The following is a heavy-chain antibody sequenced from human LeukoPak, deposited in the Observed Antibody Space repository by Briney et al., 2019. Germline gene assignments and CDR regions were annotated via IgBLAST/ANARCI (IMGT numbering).Heavy chain of an antibody. D-gene: IGHD6-19*01. CDR1: GVTLSSYA. V-gene: IGHV3-23*01. J-gene: IGHJ4*02. Sequence: GGSLRLSCAASGVTLSSYAMSWARQAPGKGLEWVSGISSSGSGGNTYYADSVKGRFTISRDNSKNTLYLQMNSLRAEDTAVYYCARDGGYSSGRPFDYWGQGTLVTVSS. CDR3: ARDGGYSSGRPFDY. CDR2: ISSSGSGGNT.